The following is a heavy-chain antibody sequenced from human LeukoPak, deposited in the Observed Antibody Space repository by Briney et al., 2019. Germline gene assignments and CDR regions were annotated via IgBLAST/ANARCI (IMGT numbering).Heavy chain of an antibody. J-gene: IGHJ3*02. D-gene: IGHD5-12*01. CDR1: GFTFISYG. Sequence: GGSLRLSFAASGFTFISYGMHGVPQAPAKGLEWVAVIWYDGSNKYYADSVKGRFTISRDNSKNTLYLQMNSLRAEDTAVYYCASTWILDAFDIWGQGTMVTVSS. CDR2: IWYDGSNK. CDR3: ASTWILDAFDI. V-gene: IGHV3-33*01.